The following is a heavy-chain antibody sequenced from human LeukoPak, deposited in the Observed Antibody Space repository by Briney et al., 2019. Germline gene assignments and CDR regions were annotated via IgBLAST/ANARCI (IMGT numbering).Heavy chain of an antibody. V-gene: IGHV1-46*01. CDR3: ARVGLLKGGWFDP. D-gene: IGHD1-7*01. Sequence: ASVKVSCKASGYTFTSYYMHWVRQAPGQGLEWMGIINPSGGSTSYAQKFQGRVTMTRDMSTSTVYMELSSLRPEDTAVYYCARVGLLKGGWFDPWGQGTLVTVSS. CDR1: GYTFTSYY. J-gene: IGHJ5*02. CDR2: INPSGGST.